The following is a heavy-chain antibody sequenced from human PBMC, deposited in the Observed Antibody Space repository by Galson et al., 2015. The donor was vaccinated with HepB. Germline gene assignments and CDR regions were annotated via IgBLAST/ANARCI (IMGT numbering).Heavy chain of an antibody. Sequence: SLRLSCAASGFTFSNFWMSWVRQVPGKGLEWVANIKTDGSEKYYVDSVKGRFTISRDNAKNSLHLQMSGLRAEDTAVYYCARDVAGYDWGQGTLVTVSS. CDR3: ARDVAGYD. V-gene: IGHV3-7*03. D-gene: IGHD3-9*01. J-gene: IGHJ4*02. CDR1: GFTFSNFW. CDR2: IKTDGSEK.